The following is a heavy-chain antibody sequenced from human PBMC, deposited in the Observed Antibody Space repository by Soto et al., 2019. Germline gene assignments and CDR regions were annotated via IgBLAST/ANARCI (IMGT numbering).Heavy chain of an antibody. CDR3: AIQAAEYQLLTGFDY. V-gene: IGHV3-23*01. CDR1: GFTFSSYA. CDR2: ISGSGGST. J-gene: IGHJ4*02. Sequence: GGSLRLSCAASGFTFSSYAMSWVRQAPGKGLEWVSAISGSGGSTYYADSVKGRFTISRDNSKNTLYLQMNSLRAEDTAVYYCAIQAAEYQLLTGFDYWGQGTLVTVSS. D-gene: IGHD2-2*01.